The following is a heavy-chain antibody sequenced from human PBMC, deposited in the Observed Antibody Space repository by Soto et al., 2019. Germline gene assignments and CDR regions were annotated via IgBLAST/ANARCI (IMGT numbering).Heavy chain of an antibody. CDR1: GFTFSSYA. V-gene: IGHV3-23*01. Sequence: GGSLRLSCAASGFTFSSYAMSWVRQAPGKGLEWVSAISVSGGSTYYADAVKGRFTISRDNSNNTLYLQINSLRAEDTAVYYCAKEARGRSISPDYWGQGTLVTVSS. CDR2: ISVSGGST. D-gene: IGHD6-13*01. J-gene: IGHJ4*02. CDR3: AKEARGRSISPDY.